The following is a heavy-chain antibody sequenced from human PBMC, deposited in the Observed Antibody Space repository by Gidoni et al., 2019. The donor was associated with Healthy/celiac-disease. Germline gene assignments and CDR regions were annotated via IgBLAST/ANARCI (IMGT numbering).Heavy chain of an antibody. CDR3: ARVYGVGPYYYYGMDV. J-gene: IGHJ6*02. V-gene: IGHV4-59*01. Sequence: QVQLQASGPGLVKPSETLSPTCPVSGGSISSYYWSWIRQPQGKGLEWIGYIYYSGSTNYNPSLKSRVTISVDTSKNQFSLKLSSVTAADTAVYYCARVYGVGPYYYYGMDVWGQGTTVTVSS. CDR1: GGSISSYY. D-gene: IGHD4-17*01. CDR2: IYYSGST.